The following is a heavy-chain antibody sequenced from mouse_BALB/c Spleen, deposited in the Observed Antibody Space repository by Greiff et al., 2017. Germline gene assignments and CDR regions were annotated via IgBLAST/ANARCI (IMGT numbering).Heavy chain of an antibody. CDR3: ARGYGYSRYAMDY. V-gene: IGHV2-6-7*01. D-gene: IGHD2-2*01. Sequence: QVQLKESGPGLVAPSQSLSITCTVSGFSLTGYGVNWVRQPPGKGLEWLGMIWGDGSTDYNSALKSRLSISKDNSKSQVFLKMNSLQTDDTARYYCARGYGYSRYAMDYWGQGTSVTVSS. CDR1: GFSLTGYG. CDR2: IWGDGST. J-gene: IGHJ4*01.